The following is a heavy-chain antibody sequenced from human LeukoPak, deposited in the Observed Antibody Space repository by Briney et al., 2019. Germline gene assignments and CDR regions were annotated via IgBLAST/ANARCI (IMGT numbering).Heavy chain of an antibody. CDR1: GFTFSNAW. D-gene: IGHD2-21*02. V-gene: IGHV3-15*01. J-gene: IGHJ4*02. Sequence: GGSLRLSCVASGFTFSNAWMNWVRQAPGKGLEWVGRIKSKTDGGTTDYVAPVKGRITISRDDSTNTLHLQMNSLKTEDTAVYYRTTSLAGAVTAVYPFDNWGQGTLVTVSS. CDR3: TTSLAGAVTAVYPFDN. CDR2: IKSKTDGGTT.